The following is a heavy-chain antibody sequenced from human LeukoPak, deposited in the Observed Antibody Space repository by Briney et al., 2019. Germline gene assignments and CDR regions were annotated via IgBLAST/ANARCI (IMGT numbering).Heavy chain of an antibody. CDR2: IYYSGST. Sequence: SDTLSLTCTVSGGSISSVGYYWSWIRQHPGKGLEWIGYIYYSGSTYYNPSLKSRVTISVDTSKNQFSLKLSSVTAADTAVYYCARDLYGLFDYWGQGTLVTVSS. CDR1: GGSISSVGYY. J-gene: IGHJ4*02. CDR3: ARDLYGLFDY. V-gene: IGHV4-31*03. D-gene: IGHD2/OR15-2a*01.